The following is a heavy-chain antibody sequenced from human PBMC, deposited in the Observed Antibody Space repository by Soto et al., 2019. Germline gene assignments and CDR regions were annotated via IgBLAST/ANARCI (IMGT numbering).Heavy chain of an antibody. V-gene: IGHV1-18*01. Sequence: QVQLVQSGAEVKKPGASVKVSCKASGYTFTRSGISWVRQAPGQGLEWMGWISTYNGDTNYAQTFQGRVTMTTDTSTRTVHMEVRSLRSDDTGVYYCAREGVAPYYYYGMDVWGQGPPVTVSS. CDR1: GYTFTRSG. J-gene: IGHJ6*02. CDR2: ISTYNGDT. CDR3: AREGVAPYYYYGMDV.